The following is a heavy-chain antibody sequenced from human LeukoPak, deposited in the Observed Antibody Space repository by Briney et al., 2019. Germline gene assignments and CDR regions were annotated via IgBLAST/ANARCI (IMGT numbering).Heavy chain of an antibody. CDR1: GYTFTSYY. D-gene: IGHD3-22*01. CDR2: INPNSGGT. CDR3: ATPRDSSGYLSSFDY. V-gene: IGHV1-2*02. J-gene: IGHJ4*02. Sequence: GASVKVSCKASGYTFTSYYMHWVRQAPGQGLEWMGWINPNSGGTNYAQKFQGRVTMTRDTSISTAYMELSRLRSDDTAVYYCATPRDSSGYLSSFDYWGQGTLVTVSS.